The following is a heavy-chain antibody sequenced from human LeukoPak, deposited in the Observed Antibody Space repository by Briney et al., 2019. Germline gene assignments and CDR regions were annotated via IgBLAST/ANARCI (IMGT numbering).Heavy chain of an antibody. CDR2: TYYRSKWYN. J-gene: IGHJ5*02. CDR1: GDSVYSNSAA. CDR3: ARGVGGYCSSTSCYADSYNWFDP. V-gene: IGHV6-1*01. Sequence: SQTLSLTCAISGDSVYSNSAAWNWIRQSPSRGLEWLGRTYYRSKWYNDYAVSVKSRITINPDTSKNQFSLQLNSVTPEDTAVYYCARGVGGYCSSTSCYADSYNWFDPWGQGTLVTVSS. D-gene: IGHD2-2*01.